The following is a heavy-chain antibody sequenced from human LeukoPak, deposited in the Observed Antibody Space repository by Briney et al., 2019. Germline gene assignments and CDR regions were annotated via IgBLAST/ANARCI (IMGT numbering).Heavy chain of an antibody. CDR3: AREGQSYCYYYYGMDV. Sequence: GGSLRLSCAASGFTFSSYWMSWVRQAPGKGLEWVANIKQDGSEKYYVDSVKGRFTISRDNAKNSLYLQMNSLRAEDTAVYYCAREGQSYCYYYYGMDVWGQGTTVTVSS. CDR2: IKQDGSEK. V-gene: IGHV3-7*01. CDR1: GFTFSSYW. J-gene: IGHJ6*02. D-gene: IGHD1-26*01.